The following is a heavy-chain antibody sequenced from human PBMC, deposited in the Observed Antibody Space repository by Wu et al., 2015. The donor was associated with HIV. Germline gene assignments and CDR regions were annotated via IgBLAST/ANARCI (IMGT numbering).Heavy chain of an antibody. CDR3: ARAATVTTGFDF. CDR1: GDSISSGGYY. D-gene: IGHD4-17*01. Sequence: QVQLQESGPGLVKPSQTLSLTCTVSGDSISSGGYYWNWIRQPPGKGLEWMAYIYYSGITYFNPSLSSRVSMTVDTSKNQFSLNLTSMTGADTAVYFCARAATVTTGFDFWGQGKLVAVSS. V-gene: IGHV4-30-4*08. J-gene: IGHJ4*02. CDR2: IYYSGIT.